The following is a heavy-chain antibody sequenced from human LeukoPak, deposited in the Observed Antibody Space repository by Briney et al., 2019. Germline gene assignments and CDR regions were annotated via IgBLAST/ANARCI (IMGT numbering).Heavy chain of an antibody. CDR2: IYHSGST. V-gene: IGHV4-30-2*01. Sequence: SQTPSLTCAVSGGSISTGGYSWSWIRQPPGKGLEWIGYIYHSGSTYYNPSLKSRVTISVDRSKNQFSVKLSSVAAADTAVYYCARIAPPHRLFDYWGQGTLVTVSS. CDR3: ARIAPPHRLFDY. CDR1: GGSISTGGYS. J-gene: IGHJ4*02.